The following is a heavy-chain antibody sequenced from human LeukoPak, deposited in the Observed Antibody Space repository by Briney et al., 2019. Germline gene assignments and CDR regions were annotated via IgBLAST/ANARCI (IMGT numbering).Heavy chain of an antibody. CDR1: GYTFTSHY. Sequence: ASVKVSCKASGYTFTSHYIHWVRQAPGQGLEWMGVINPSGGSTSYAQKFQGRVTMTRDTSTSTVYTELSSLRSEDTAVYYCARDRTATSSEGYHGMDVWGQGTTVTVSS. CDR2: INPSGGST. V-gene: IGHV1-46*01. J-gene: IGHJ6*02. CDR3: ARDRTATSSEGYHGMDV. D-gene: IGHD5-18*01.